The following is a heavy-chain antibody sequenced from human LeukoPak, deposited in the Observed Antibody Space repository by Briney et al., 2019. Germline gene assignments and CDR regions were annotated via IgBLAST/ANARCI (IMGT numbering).Heavy chain of an antibody. V-gene: IGHV3-74*01. Sequence: GGSLRLSCAASGFTFSSYWMHWVRQAPGKGLVWVSRINSDGSSTSYADSVKGRFTISRDNAKNTLYLQMNSLRAEDTAVYYCARGGLSDPNSYYMDVWGKGTTVTVSS. CDR2: INSDGSST. D-gene: IGHD2/OR15-2a*01. J-gene: IGHJ6*03. CDR1: GFTFSSYW. CDR3: ARGGLSDPNSYYMDV.